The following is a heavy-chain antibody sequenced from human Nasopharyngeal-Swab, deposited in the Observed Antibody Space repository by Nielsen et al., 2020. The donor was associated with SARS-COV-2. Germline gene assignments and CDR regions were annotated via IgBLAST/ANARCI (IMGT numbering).Heavy chain of an antibody. V-gene: IGHV1-18*04. CDR2: ISTYNGIT. J-gene: IGHJ5*02. CDR3: AREWQSGPAAGNWFDP. D-gene: IGHD2-2*01. Sequence: ASVKVSCKASDYTFTNYGITWVRQAPGQGLEWMGWISTYNGITNYPQNLQGRITMTTDRSTSTAYMELRSLRSDDTAVYYCAREWQSGPAAGNWFDPWGQGTLVTVSS. CDR1: DYTFTNYG.